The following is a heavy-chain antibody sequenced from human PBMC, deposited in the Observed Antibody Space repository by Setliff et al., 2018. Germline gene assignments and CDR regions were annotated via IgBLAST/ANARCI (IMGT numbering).Heavy chain of an antibody. V-gene: IGHV3-7*01. CDR3: ARDIPGGVNYFDY. J-gene: IGHJ4*02. CDR1: EFTFSLYW. Sequence: PGGSLRLSCAASEFTFSLYWMTWVRQAPGKGLEWVANIKEDGSTKYYLDSVKGRFTISRDNAQKSLYLEMNSLRAEDTAVYYCARDIPGGVNYFDYWGQGTLVTVSS. CDR2: IKEDGSTK. D-gene: IGHD2-8*02.